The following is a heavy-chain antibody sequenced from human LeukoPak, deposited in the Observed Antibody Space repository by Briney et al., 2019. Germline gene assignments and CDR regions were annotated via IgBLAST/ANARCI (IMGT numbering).Heavy chain of an antibody. CDR3: ARDVGGGYLDY. V-gene: IGHV4-61*01. CDR1: GGSISSSSYY. J-gene: IGHJ4*02. D-gene: IGHD3-10*01. CDR2: IYYSGST. Sequence: PSETLSLTCTVSGGSISSSSYYWSWIRQPPGKGLEWIGYIYYSGSTNYNPSLKSRVTISVDTSKNQFSLKLSSVTAADTAVYYCARDVGGGYLDYWGQGTLVTVSS.